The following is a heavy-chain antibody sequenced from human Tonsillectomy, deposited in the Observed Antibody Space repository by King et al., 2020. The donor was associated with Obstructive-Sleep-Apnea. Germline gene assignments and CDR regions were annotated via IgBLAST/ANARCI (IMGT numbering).Heavy chain of an antibody. J-gene: IGHJ4*02. V-gene: IGHV1-24*01. D-gene: IGHD6-19*01. CDR1: GYTLTELS. CDR3: AKEAQYSSGWRPFDY. CDR2: FDPEDGET. Sequence: VQLVESGAEVKKPGASVKVSCKVSGYTLTELSMHWVRQAPGNGLEWMGGFDPEDGETVYAQKFQGRVTMTEDTSTDTAYMELSSLRSEDTAVYYCAKEAQYSSGWRPFDYWGQGTLVTVSS.